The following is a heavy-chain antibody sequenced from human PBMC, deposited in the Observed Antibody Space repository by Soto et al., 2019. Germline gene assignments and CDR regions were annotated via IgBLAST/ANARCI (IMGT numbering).Heavy chain of an antibody. Sequence: QVQLVQSGAEVKKPGSSVKVSCKASGGTFSSYAISWVRQAPGQGLEWMGGIIPIFGTANYAQKCQGRVTITADESTSTAYMELSSLRSEDTAVYYCAREVATYGDYTGYGYFDYWGQGTLVTVSS. J-gene: IGHJ4*02. D-gene: IGHD4-17*01. CDR2: IIPIFGTA. CDR3: AREVATYGDYTGYGYFDY. V-gene: IGHV1-69*01. CDR1: GGTFSSYA.